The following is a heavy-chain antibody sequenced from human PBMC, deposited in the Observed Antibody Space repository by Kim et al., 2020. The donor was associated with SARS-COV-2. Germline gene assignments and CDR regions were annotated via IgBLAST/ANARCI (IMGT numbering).Heavy chain of an antibody. Sequence: GGSLRLSCAASGFSFSNHWMTWVRQAPGRGPEWVANINQHGSEKYYVASVGGRFTISRDDAKNSLYRQMNSLRAEDTATYYWARNNAMDVWGQGTTVTVSS. CDR1: GFSFSNHW. CDR3: ARNNAMDV. J-gene: IGHJ6*02. CDR2: INQHGSEK. V-gene: IGHV3-7*03.